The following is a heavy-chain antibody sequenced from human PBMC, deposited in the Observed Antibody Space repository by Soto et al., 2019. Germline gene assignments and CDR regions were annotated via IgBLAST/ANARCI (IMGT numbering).Heavy chain of an antibody. CDR2: ISGSGGST. D-gene: IGHD3-10*01. CDR1: GFTFSSYA. Sequence: GGSLRLSCAASGFTFSSYAMSWVRQAPGKGLEWVSAISGSGGSTYYADSVKGRFTISRDNSKNTLYLQMNSLRAEDTAVYYCAKGTLLGEYPSFVLYYFDYWGQGTLVTVSS. CDR3: AKGTLLGEYPSFVLYYFDY. J-gene: IGHJ4*02. V-gene: IGHV3-23*01.